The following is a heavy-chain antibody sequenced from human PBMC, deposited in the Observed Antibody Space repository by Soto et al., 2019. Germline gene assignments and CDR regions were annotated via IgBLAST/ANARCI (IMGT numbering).Heavy chain of an antibody. CDR3: ARVNYYESSGYPHDDY. J-gene: IGHJ4*02. V-gene: IGHV3-33*01. CDR2: IWYDGSNK. D-gene: IGHD3-22*01. CDR1: GFTFSSYG. Sequence: QVQLVESGGGVVQPGRSLRLSCAASGFTFSSYGMHWVRQAPGKGLEWVAVIWYDGSNKYYADSVKGRFTISRDNSKNTLYLQMNSLRAEDTAVYYCARVNYYESSGYPHDDYWGQGTLVTVSS.